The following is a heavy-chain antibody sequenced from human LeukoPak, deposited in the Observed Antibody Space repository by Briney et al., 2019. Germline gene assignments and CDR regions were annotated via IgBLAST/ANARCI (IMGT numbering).Heavy chain of an antibody. CDR1: GYIFTSYY. CDR2: INPSGGST. V-gene: IGHV1-46*01. J-gene: IGHJ3*02. Sequence: ASVKVSCKASGYIFTSYYMHWVRQAPGQGLEWMGIINPSGGSTSYAQKFQGRVTMTRDMSTSTVYMELSSLRSEDTAVYYCARPFNYDILTGYSIAFDIWGQGTMVTVSS. CDR3: ARPFNYDILTGYSIAFDI. D-gene: IGHD3-9*01.